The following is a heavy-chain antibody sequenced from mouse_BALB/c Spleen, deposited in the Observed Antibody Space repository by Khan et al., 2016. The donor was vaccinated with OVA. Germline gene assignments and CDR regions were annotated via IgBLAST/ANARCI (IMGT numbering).Heavy chain of an antibody. Sequence: EVQLQESGPGLVKPSQSLSLTCTVTGYSITSGYGWNWIRQFPGNKLEWMGYISYSGSTYYNPSLKSRISITRDTSKNQFFLQVNSVTTEDTATYYSARTARIEYWGQGTTRTVSS. D-gene: IGHD1-2*01. CDR3: ARTARIEY. CDR1: GYSITSGYG. V-gene: IGHV3-2*02. CDR2: ISYSGST. J-gene: IGHJ2*01.